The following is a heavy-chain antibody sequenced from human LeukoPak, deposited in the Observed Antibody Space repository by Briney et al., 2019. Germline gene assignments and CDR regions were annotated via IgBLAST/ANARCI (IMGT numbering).Heavy chain of an antibody. CDR3: VFTYCSGGSCAAAFDI. V-gene: IGHV3-30-3*01. D-gene: IGHD2-15*01. CDR1: GFTFSSYA. J-gene: IGHJ3*02. Sequence: GGSLRLSCAASGFTFSSYAMHWVRQAPGKGLEWVAVISYDGSNKYYADSVKGRFTISRDNAKNSLYLQMNSLRAEDTALYYCVFTYCSGGSCAAAFDIWGQGTMVTVSS. CDR2: ISYDGSNK.